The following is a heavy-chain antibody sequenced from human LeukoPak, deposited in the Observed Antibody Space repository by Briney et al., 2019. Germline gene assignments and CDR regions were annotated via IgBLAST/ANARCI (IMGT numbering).Heavy chain of an antibody. Sequence: GGSLRLSCAASGFTFSSYAMSWVRQAPGKGLEWVSAISGSGGSTYYADSVKGRFTISRDSSKNTLYLQMNSLRAEDTAVYYCAKFKVRAKWFDPWGQGTLVTVSS. CDR3: AKFKVRAKWFDP. J-gene: IGHJ5*02. CDR2: ISGSGGST. CDR1: GFTFSSYA. D-gene: IGHD3-10*01. V-gene: IGHV3-23*01.